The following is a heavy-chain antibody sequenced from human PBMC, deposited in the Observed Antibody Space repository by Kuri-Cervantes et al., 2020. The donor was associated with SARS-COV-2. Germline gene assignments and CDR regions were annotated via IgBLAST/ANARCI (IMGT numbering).Heavy chain of an antibody. V-gene: IGHV4-4*07. Sequence: SETLSLTCTVSGGSISSYYWSWIRQPAGKGLEWIGRIYTSGSTNYNPSLKSRVTMSVGTSKNQFSLKLSSVTAADTAVYYCARSPVWEGYFDFWGQGTLVTVSS. CDR3: ARSPVWEGYFDF. J-gene: IGHJ4*02. CDR1: GGSISSYY. D-gene: IGHD1-26*01. CDR2: IYTSGST.